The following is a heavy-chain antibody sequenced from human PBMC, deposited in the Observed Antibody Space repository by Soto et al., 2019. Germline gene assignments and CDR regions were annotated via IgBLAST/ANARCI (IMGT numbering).Heavy chain of an antibody. CDR3: PGGSGCLIDH. CDR2: IRQDGSED. J-gene: IGHJ5*02. V-gene: IGHV3-7*04. Sequence: EVQLVESGGGLVQPGGSLRLSCAASGFTFSNFWMHWVRQAPGRGLEWLAIIRQDGSEDVYVDSLKDRVTNSRDNAMNALDLQINSLRDEDTDVEFFPGGSGCLIDHAGQGSPVTVAS. CDR1: GFTFSNFW. D-gene: IGHD3-16*01.